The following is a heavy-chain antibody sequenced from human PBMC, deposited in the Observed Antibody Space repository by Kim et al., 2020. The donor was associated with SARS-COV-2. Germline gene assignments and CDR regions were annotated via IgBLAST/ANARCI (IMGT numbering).Heavy chain of an antibody. CDR3: ASSPNRSDGVGWFDT. Sequence: SETLSLTCAVYGGSFSGYYWSWIRQPPGKGLEWIGKINHSGSTNYNPSLKSRVTISVDTSKNQFSLKLSSVTAADTAVYYCASSPNRSDGVGWFDTWGQGTLVTVSS. J-gene: IGHJ5*02. D-gene: IGHD1-26*01. CDR1: GGSFSGYY. V-gene: IGHV4-34*01. CDR2: INHSGST.